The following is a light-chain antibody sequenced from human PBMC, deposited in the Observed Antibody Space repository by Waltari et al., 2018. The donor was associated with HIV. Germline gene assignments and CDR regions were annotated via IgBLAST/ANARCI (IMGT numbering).Light chain of an antibody. Sequence: EIVLTQSPGTLSLSPGESATLSCRASQSVSSSYFAWYQQKPGQAPRLLIYGASSRATGIPDRFSGSGSGTDFTLTISRLEPEDFAVYYCQQYGSSWWTFGQGTKVEIK. J-gene: IGKJ1*01. V-gene: IGKV3-20*01. CDR1: QSVSSSY. CDR2: GAS. CDR3: QQYGSSWWT.